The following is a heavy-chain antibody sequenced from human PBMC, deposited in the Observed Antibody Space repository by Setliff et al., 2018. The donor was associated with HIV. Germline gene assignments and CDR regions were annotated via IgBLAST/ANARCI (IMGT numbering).Heavy chain of an antibody. CDR2: VYSGGST. CDR1: GFTVSSNY. J-gene: IGHJ6*03. D-gene: IGHD6-13*01. Sequence: GGSLRLSCAASGFTVSSNYMSWVRQAPGKGLEWVSVVYSGGSTYYADSIKGRFTISRDNSKNTLYLQMNSLRAEDTAVYYCAKDNEGSSWYFRDYYYYYMDVWGKGTTVTVSS. CDR3: AKDNEGSSWYFRDYYYYYMDV. V-gene: IGHV3-53*01.